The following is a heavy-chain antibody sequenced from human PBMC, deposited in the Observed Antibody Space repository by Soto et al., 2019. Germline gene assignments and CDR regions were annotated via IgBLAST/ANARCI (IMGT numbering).Heavy chain of an antibody. Sequence: PGGSLRLSCAASGFTFSSYGMHWVRQAPGKGLEWVAVISYDGSNKYYADSVKGRFTISRDNSKNTLYLQMNSLRAEDTAVYYLIAVFSVRRLVSSLLAVVVEMSVVRVTRPWYF. CDR1: GFTFSSYG. V-gene: IGHV3-30*03. J-gene: IGHJ2*01. CDR3: IAVFSVRRLVSSLLAVVVEMSVVRVTRPWYF. CDR2: ISYDGSNK. D-gene: IGHD2-21*01.